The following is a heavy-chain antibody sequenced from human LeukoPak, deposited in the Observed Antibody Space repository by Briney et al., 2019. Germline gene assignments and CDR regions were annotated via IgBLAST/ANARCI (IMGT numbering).Heavy chain of an antibody. CDR1: GGTISSYY. V-gene: IGHV4-59*08. CDR2: IYYSGST. CDR3: ARLVGATAFDY. J-gene: IGHJ4*02. D-gene: IGHD1-26*01. Sequence: SETLSLTCTVSGGTISSYYWSWIRQPPGKGLEWIGYIYYSGSTNYNPSLKSRVTISVDTSKNQFSLKLSSVTAADTAVYYCARLVGATAFDYWGQGTLVAVSS.